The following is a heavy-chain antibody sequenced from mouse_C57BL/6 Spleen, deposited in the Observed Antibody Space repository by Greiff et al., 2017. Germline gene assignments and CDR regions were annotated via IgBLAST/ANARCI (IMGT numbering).Heavy chain of an antibody. J-gene: IGHJ3*01. D-gene: IGHD2-2*01. CDR1: GYSFTSYY. CDR2: IYPGSGNT. Sequence: VQLQQSGPELVKPGASVKISCKASGYSFTSYYIHWVKQRPGQGLEWIGWIYPGSGNTKYNEKFKGKATLTADTSSSTAYMQLSSLTSEDSAVYDGARGGYYGNDAAYWGEGTLVTVSA. CDR3: ARGGYYGNDAAY. V-gene: IGHV1-66*01.